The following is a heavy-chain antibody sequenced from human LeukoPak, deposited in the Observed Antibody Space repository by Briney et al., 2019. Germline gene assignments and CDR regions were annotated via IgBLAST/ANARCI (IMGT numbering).Heavy chain of an antibody. CDR3: ARDLWGYYYDSSGGY. D-gene: IGHD3-22*01. CDR1: GFTVSSNY. V-gene: IGHV3-53*01. Sequence: PGGSLRLSCAASGFTVSSNYMTWVRQAPGKGLEWVSVIYSGGSTYYADSVKGRFTVSRDNSKNTLYLQMNSLRAEDTAVYYCARDLWGYYYDSSGGYWGQGTLVTVSS. CDR2: IYSGGST. J-gene: IGHJ4*02.